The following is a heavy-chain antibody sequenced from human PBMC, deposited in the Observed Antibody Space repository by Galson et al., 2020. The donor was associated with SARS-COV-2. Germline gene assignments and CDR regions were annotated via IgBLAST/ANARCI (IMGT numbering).Heavy chain of an antibody. J-gene: IGHJ6*03. V-gene: IGHV1-2*04. Sequence: ASVKVSCKASGYTFTGYYMHWVRQAPGQGLEWMGWINPNSGGTNYAQKFQGWVTMTRDTSISTAYMELSRLRSDDTAVYYCARESSSRDGDYYSYMDVWGKGTTVTVSS. CDR1: GYTFTGYY. CDR3: ARESSSRDGDYYSYMDV. CDR2: INPNSGGT. D-gene: IGHD2-2*01.